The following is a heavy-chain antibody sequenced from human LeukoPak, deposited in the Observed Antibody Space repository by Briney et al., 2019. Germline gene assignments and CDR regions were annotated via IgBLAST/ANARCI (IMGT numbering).Heavy chain of an antibody. CDR3: ARGYRGWWGYYFDY. CDR2: INHSGST. Sequence: PSETLSLTCAVYGGSFSGYYWSWIRQPPGKGLEWIGEINHSGSTNYNPSLKSRVTISVDTSKNQFSLKLSSVTAADTAVYYCARGYRGWWGYYFDYWGQGTLVTVSS. J-gene: IGHJ4*02. D-gene: IGHD6-19*01. CDR1: GGSFSGYY. V-gene: IGHV4-34*01.